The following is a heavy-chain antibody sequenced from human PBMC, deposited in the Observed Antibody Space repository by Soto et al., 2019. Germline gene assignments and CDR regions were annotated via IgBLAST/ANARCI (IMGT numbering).Heavy chain of an antibody. Sequence: PSETLSLTCAVYGGSFSGYQWTWIRQTPEKGLEWIGEINDSGNINYNPSLKSRVTILVDTAKKQISLRLRSVTAADTAVYYCARGLILWFGELSRRGGHYYYMAVWGKGTSVPVSS. CDR1: GGSFSGYQ. D-gene: IGHD3-10*01. J-gene: IGHJ6*03. CDR2: INDSGNI. V-gene: IGHV4-34*01. CDR3: ARGLILWFGELSRRGGHYYYMAV.